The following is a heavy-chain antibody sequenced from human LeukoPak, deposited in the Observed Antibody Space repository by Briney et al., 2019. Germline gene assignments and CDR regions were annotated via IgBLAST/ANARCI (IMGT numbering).Heavy chain of an antibody. CDR1: GHSISSGSGYY. D-gene: IGHD3-3*01. Sequence: PSETLSLTCTVSGHSISSGSGYYWGWIRQPPGKGLEWIGSIHHSGSTYNNPSLKSRVTISVDRSKNQFSLKLSSVTAADTAVYYCARYDFWSGDDAFDIWGQGTMVTVSS. V-gene: IGHV4-38-2*02. CDR3: ARYDFWSGDDAFDI. CDR2: IHHSGST. J-gene: IGHJ3*02.